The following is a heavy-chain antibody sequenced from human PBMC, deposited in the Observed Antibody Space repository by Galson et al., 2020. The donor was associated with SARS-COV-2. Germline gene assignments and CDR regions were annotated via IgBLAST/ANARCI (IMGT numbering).Heavy chain of an antibody. V-gene: IGHV1-69*13. CDR2: IIHIFDTA. CDR3: ARGEVQTLDY. J-gene: IGHJ4*02. CDR1: GGSFSSYD. D-gene: IGHD3-16*01. Sequence: SVKASCKASGGSFSSYDINWVRQAPGQGLEWMGGIIHIFDTAKYAQKFQGRVTITADESATTAYMELTSLRSDDTAVYFCARGEVQTLDYWGQGTLVTVSS.